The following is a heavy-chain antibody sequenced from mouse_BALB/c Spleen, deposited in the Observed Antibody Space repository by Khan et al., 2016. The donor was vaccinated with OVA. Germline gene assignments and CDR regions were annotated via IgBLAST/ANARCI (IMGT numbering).Heavy chain of an antibody. D-gene: IGHD2-4*01. CDR3: ARQPYYHYNIMDY. CDR2: IWSDGST. CDR1: GFSLTNYG. V-gene: IGHV2-6-1*01. J-gene: IGHJ4*01. Sequence: VQRVESGPGLVAPSQSLSITCTISGFSLTNYGVHWVRQPPGKGLEWLVVIWSDGSTTYNSALNSRLTISKDNSKSQVFLKVNSLQTDDTAMYFCARQPYYHYNIMDYWGQGTSVTVSS.